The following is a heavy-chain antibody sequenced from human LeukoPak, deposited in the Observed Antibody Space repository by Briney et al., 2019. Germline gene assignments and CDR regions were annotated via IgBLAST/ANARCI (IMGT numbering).Heavy chain of an antibody. CDR1: GGSISSSSYY. CDR3: ARQASEYYSGGSCYSGGLDY. D-gene: IGHD2-15*01. V-gene: IGHV4-39*01. CDR2: IYYSGST. J-gene: IGHJ4*02. Sequence: PSETLSLTCTVSGGSISSSSYYWGWIRQPPGKGLEWIGSIYYSGSTYYNPSLKSRVTISVDTSKNQFSLKLSSVTAADTAVYYCARQASEYYSGGSCYSGGLDYWGQGTLVTVSS.